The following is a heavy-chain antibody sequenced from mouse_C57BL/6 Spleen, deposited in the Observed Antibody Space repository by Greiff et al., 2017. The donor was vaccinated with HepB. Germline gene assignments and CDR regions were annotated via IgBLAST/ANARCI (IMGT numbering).Heavy chain of an antibody. J-gene: IGHJ4*01. CDR2: IDPETGGT. V-gene: IGHV1-15*01. Sequence: QVQLQQSGAELVRPGASVTLSCKASGYTFTDYEMHWVKQTPVHGLEWIGAIDPETGGTAYNQKFKGKAILTADKSSSTAYMELRSLTSEDSAVYYCTRWGGGVYYYAMDYWGQGTSVTVSS. CDR3: TRWGGGVYYYAMDY. CDR1: GYTFTDYE.